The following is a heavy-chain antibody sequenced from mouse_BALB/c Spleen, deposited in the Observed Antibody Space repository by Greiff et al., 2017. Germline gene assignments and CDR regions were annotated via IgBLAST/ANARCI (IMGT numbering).Heavy chain of an antibody. Sequence: EVKLQESGPGLVKPSQSLSLTCTVTGYSITSDYAWNWIRQFPGNKLEWMGYISYSGSTSYNPSLKSRISITRDTSKNQFFLQLNSVTTEDTATYYCARQTATGFDYWGQGTTLTVSS. CDR1: GYSITSDYA. J-gene: IGHJ2*01. V-gene: IGHV3-2*02. CDR3: ARQTATGFDY. D-gene: IGHD1-2*01. CDR2: ISYSGST.